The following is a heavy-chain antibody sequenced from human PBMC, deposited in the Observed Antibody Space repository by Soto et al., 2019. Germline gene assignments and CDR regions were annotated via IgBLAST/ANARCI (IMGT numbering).Heavy chain of an antibody. CDR2: ISAYNGNT. J-gene: IGHJ4*02. D-gene: IGHD2-15*01. CDR1: GYTFTSYG. Sequence: QVQLVQSGAEVKKPGASVKVSCKASGYTFTSYGISWVRQAPGQGLEWMGWISAYNGNTNYAQKLQGRVTMTTDTSTSTAYMELRSLRSDDTAVYYWARFGDRRYCSGGSCPYDYWGQGTLVTVSS. CDR3: ARFGDRRYCSGGSCPYDY. V-gene: IGHV1-18*01.